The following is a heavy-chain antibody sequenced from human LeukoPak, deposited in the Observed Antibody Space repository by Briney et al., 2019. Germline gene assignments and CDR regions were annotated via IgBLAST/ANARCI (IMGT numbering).Heavy chain of an antibody. CDR3: ARSDYGDYGGGEFDY. CDR2: IYYSGST. D-gene: IGHD4-17*01. CDR1: RGSISSYY. Sequence: SETLTLTCTVSRGSISSYYSSWIRQPPGKGLEWIGYIYYSGSTNYNPSLKSRVTISVDTSKNQFPLKLSSVTAADTAVYYCARSDYGDYGGGEFDYWGQGTLVTVSS. J-gene: IGHJ4*02. V-gene: IGHV4-59*01.